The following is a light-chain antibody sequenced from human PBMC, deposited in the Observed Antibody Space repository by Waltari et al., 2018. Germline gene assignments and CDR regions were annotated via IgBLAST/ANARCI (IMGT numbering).Light chain of an antibody. CDR3: QQYGSSVLYT. V-gene: IGKV3-20*01. J-gene: IGKJ2*01. Sequence: VFTQSPGTLSLSPGERATLPCRASQSLTKRYLAWYQQKPGQAPRLLIYGASSRAAGIPDRFSGSGSGTDFTLTISRLEPEDFAVYYCQQYGSSVLYTFGQGTKLEIK. CDR1: QSLTKRY. CDR2: GAS.